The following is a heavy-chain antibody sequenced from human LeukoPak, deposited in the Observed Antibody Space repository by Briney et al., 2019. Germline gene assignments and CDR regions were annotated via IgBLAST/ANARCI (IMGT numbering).Heavy chain of an antibody. V-gene: IGHV4-30-4*01. CDR2: IYYSGST. D-gene: IGHD2-21*02. Sequence: SQTLSLTCTVSGGSISSGDYYWSWIRQPPGKGLEWIGYIYYSGSTYYNPSLKSRVTISVDTSKNQFSLKLSSVTAADTAVYYCARQVPVVTRIDCYFDYWGQGTLVTVSS. CDR3: ARQVPVVTRIDCYFDY. J-gene: IGHJ4*02. CDR1: GGSISSGDYY.